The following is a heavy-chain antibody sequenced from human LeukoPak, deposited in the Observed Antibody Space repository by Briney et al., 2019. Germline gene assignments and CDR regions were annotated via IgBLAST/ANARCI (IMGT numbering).Heavy chain of an antibody. D-gene: IGHD6-19*01. Sequence: GGSLRLSCAASGFTFSSYGMRWVRQAPGKGLECVAIIRYDGGNEDYEDSVKGRFTIARDNSKNTLYLQMNSLRPEDTALYYCARSSGGLDYYYYMDVWGKGTTVAVSS. CDR3: ARSSGGLDYYYYMDV. V-gene: IGHV3-30*02. J-gene: IGHJ6*03. CDR2: IRYDGGNE. CDR1: GFTFSSYG.